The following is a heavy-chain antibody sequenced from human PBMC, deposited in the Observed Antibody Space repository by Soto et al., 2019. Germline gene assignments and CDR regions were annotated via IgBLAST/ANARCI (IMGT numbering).Heavy chain of an antibody. D-gene: IGHD6-6*01. V-gene: IGHV4-59*01. CDR3: ARESTAAGVDY. CDR1: GGSISSYY. Sequence: QVQLQESGPGLVKPSETLSLTCTVSGGSISSYYWSWIRQPPGKGLEWIGYIYYSGSTNYNPSLKARVPISVDTSKNQFSLKLSSVTAADTAVYSCARESTAAGVDYWGQGTLVTVSS. J-gene: IGHJ4*02. CDR2: IYYSGST.